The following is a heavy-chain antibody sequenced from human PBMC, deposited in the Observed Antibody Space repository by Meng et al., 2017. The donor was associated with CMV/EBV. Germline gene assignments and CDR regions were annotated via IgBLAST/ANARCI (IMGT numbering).Heavy chain of an antibody. CDR1: GGTFSSYA. J-gene: IGHJ5*02. CDR2: IIPIFGTA. V-gene: IGHV1-69*05. D-gene: IGHD2-2*01. CDR3: ARDRYQLLVSVGRFNWFDP. Sequence: SVKLSCKASGGTFSSYAISWVRQAPGQGLEWMGGIIPIFGTANYAQKFQGRVTITTDESTSTAYMELSSLRSEDTAVYYCARDRYQLLVSVGRFNWFDPWGQGTLVTVSS.